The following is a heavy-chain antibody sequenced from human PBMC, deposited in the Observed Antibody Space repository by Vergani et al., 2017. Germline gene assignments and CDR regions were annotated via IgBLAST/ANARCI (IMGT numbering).Heavy chain of an antibody. D-gene: IGHD2-2*01. V-gene: IGHV3-72*01. Sequence: EVQVVESGGGLVQPGGSLRLSCAASGFIFSDHYMDWFRQAPGKGLEWVGRIRNKANDYTTQYAASVKGRFTISRDDSKSYLYLQMNSLRAEDTAVYYCAKDRSDYCSSTSCYYYYYGMDVWGQGTTVTVSS. CDR2: IRNKANDYTT. CDR1: GFIFSDHY. J-gene: IGHJ6*02. CDR3: AKDRSDYCSSTSCYYYYYGMDV.